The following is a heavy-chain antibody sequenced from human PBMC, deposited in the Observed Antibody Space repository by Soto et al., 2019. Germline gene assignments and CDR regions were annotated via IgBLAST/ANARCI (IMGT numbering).Heavy chain of an antibody. J-gene: IGHJ4*02. Sequence: GGSLRLSCSASGVTFSSYAMHGVRPTPGKGLEWVAVISYEGSNKYYADSVKGRFTISRDNSKNTLYLQMNSLRAEDTAVYYCARGGIQLPYYFDYWGQGTLVTVSS. D-gene: IGHD5-18*01. V-gene: IGHV3-30-3*01. CDR1: GVTFSSYA. CDR2: ISYEGSNK. CDR3: ARGGIQLPYYFDY.